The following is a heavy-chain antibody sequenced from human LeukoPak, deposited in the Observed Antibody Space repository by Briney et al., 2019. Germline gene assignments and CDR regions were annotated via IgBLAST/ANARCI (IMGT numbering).Heavy chain of an antibody. V-gene: IGHV3-64*01. CDR2: ISSNGGST. Sequence: GGSLRLSCAASGFTFSSYAMHWVRQAPGKGLEYVSAISSNGGSTYYANSVKGRFTISRDNSKNTLYLQMGSLRAEDMAVYYCAKVPPGGYYYYMDVWGKGTTVTVSS. D-gene: IGHD3-16*01. CDR3: AKVPPGGYYYYMDV. CDR1: GFTFSSYA. J-gene: IGHJ6*03.